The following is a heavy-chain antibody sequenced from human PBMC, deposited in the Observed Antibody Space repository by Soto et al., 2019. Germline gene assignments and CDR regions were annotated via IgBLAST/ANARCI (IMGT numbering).Heavy chain of an antibody. V-gene: IGHV3-9*01. CDR3: AKDMSGRTSLLWFGESYYYYYGMDV. D-gene: IGHD3-10*01. Sequence: EVQLVESGGGLVQPGRSLRLSCAASGFTFDDYAMHWVRQAPGKGLEWVSGISWNSGSIGYADSVKGRFTISRDNAKNSLYLQMNSLRAEDTALYYCAKDMSGRTSLLWFGESYYYYYGMDVWGQGTTVTVSS. CDR1: GFTFDDYA. J-gene: IGHJ6*02. CDR2: ISWNSGSI.